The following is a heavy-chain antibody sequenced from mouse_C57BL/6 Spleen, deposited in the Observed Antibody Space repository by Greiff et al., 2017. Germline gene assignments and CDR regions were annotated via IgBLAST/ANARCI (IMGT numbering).Heavy chain of an antibody. D-gene: IGHD2-3*01. Sequence: QVQLHQPGAELVRPGSSVKLSCKASGYTFTSYWMHWVKQRPIQGLEWIGNIDPSDSETHYNQKFKDKATLTVDKSSSTAYMQLSSLTSEDSAVYYCARGLLEAWFAYWGQGTLVTVSA. CDR2: IDPSDSET. CDR3: ARGLLEAWFAY. J-gene: IGHJ3*01. CDR1: GYTFTSYW. V-gene: IGHV1-52*01.